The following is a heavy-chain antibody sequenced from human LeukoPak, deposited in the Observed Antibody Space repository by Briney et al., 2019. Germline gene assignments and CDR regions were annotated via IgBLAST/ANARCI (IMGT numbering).Heavy chain of an antibody. CDR2: FDTEDGES. J-gene: IGHJ6*02. CDR3: ATDHSVFGGSYYYYYGMDV. V-gene: IGHV1-24*01. D-gene: IGHD1-26*01. Sequence: GASVSVSSKVSGYTLTELSMHWVRQAPGKGGEWMGGFDTEDGESIYAQKFQGRVTMTEDTSTDTAYMELSSLRSEDTAVYYCATDHSVFGGSYYYYYGMDVWGQGTTVTVSS. CDR1: GYTLTELS.